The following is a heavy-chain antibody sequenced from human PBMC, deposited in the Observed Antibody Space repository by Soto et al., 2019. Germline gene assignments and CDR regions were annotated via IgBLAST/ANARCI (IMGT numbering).Heavy chain of an antibody. CDR1: GDSINSDN. Sequence: HVQLQESGPGLVKPSETLSLTCSVSGDSINSDNWSWIRQSPGKGLEWIGHVTNSGPIDSNPSLKRRVTISVDTSKNQFFLTLNSVTSADTAIYYCARRNGDYPRIYHFDYWDQGALVTVSS. V-gene: IGHV4-59*01. D-gene: IGHD4-17*01. J-gene: IGHJ4*02. CDR2: VTNSGPI. CDR3: ARRNGDYPRIYHFDY.